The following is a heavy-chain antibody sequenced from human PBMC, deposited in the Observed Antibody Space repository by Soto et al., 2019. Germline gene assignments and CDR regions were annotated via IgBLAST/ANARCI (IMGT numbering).Heavy chain of an antibody. V-gene: IGHV5-51*01. CDR2: IYPGDSDT. J-gene: IGHJ5*02. D-gene: IGHD3-22*01. CDR1: GYSFTSYW. CDR3: ARLNLYYDSSTNRFDP. Sequence: GESLTISCKGSGYSFTSYWIGWMRQMHGKGLEWMGIIYPGDSDTRYSPSFQGQVTISADKSISTAYLQWSSLKASDTAMYYCARLNLYYDSSTNRFDPSGQGTLVTVPT.